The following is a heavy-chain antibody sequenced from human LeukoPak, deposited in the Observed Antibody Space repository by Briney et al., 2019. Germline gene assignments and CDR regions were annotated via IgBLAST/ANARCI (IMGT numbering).Heavy chain of an antibody. J-gene: IGHJ3*02. D-gene: IGHD5-18*01. V-gene: IGHV1-69*13. CDR3: ARGYSYGYNAFDI. CDR1: GGTFSSYA. CDR2: IIPIFGTA. Sequence: GASVKVSCKASGGTFSSYAISWVRQAPGQGLEWMGGIIPIFGTANYAQKFQGRVTITADESTSAAYMELSSLRSEDTTVYYCARGYSYGYNAFDIWGQGTMVTVSS.